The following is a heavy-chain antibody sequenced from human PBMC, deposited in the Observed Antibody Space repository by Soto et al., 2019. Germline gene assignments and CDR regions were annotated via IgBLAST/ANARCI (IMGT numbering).Heavy chain of an antibody. V-gene: IGHV4-30-2*01. Sequence: QLQLQESGSGLVKPSQTLSLTCAVSGGSISRGGYSWSWLRQPPGKGLEWIGYIYHSGSTYYNPSLKSRVTISVDRSKNQVSLKLSSVTAADTAVYYCAGSGYYQNSGMDVWGQGTTVTVSS. J-gene: IGHJ6*02. CDR2: IYHSGST. CDR3: AGSGYYQNSGMDV. CDR1: GGSISRGGYS. D-gene: IGHD3-22*01.